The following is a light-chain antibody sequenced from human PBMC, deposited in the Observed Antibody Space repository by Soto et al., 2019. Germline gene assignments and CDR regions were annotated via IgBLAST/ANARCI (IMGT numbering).Light chain of an antibody. CDR1: QSLSNS. CDR3: QQYNTYSA. V-gene: IGKV1-5*01. CDR2: DAS. J-gene: IGKJ1*01. Sequence: DIQMTQSPSTLSASVGDRVTVTCRASQSLSNSLAWYQQKPGKAPKLLIYDASSLESGVPSRFSGSGSGTEFTLTISSLQPDDFATYYCQQYNTYSAFGQGTKVDI.